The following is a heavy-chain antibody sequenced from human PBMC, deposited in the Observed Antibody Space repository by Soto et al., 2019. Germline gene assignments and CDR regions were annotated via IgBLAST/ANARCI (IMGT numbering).Heavy chain of an antibody. CDR2: IYTSGST. CDR3: ARDPLTVAGTGISADP. J-gene: IGHJ5*02. Sequence: PXETLSLPCTVSGGSISSYYWSWIRQPAGKGLEWIGRIYTSGSTNYNPSLKSRVTMSVDTSKNQFSLKLSSVTAADTAVYYCARDPLTVAGTGISADPWGQGTLVTVSS. V-gene: IGHV4-4*07. CDR1: GGSISSYY. D-gene: IGHD6-19*01.